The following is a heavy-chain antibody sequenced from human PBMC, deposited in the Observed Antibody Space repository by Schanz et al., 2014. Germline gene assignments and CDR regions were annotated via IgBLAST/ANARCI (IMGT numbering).Heavy chain of an antibody. J-gene: IGHJ4*02. D-gene: IGHD6-13*01. CDR2: ISQAASVQ. CDR3: VKIGYTHWSLDD. Sequence: EVQLVEYGGGLVQPGESLRLSCAASGFTFSAYWMAWVRQAPGKGLEWVAAISQAASVQYYVDSVKGRFTISRDDAKNSHYLQMNSLRVEDTAVFYCVKIGYTHWSLDDWGQGILVTVSS. CDR1: GFTFSAYW. V-gene: IGHV3-7*01.